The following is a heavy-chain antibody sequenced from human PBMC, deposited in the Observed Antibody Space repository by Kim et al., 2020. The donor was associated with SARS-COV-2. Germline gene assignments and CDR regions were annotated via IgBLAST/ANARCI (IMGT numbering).Heavy chain of an antibody. D-gene: IGHD3-22*01. Sequence: PSLKSRVTRSVDTSKNQFSLKLSAVTAADTAGDYCARALSTMIVVQHFDYWGQGTLVTVSS. V-gene: IGHV4-31*02. CDR3: ARALSTMIVVQHFDY. J-gene: IGHJ4*02.